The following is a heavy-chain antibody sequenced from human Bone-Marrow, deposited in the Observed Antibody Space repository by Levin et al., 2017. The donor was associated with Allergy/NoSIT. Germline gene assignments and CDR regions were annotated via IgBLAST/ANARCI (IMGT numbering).Heavy chain of an antibody. CDR3: ARDKGYSSGLFAYYYYGMDV. J-gene: IGHJ6*02. CDR1: GFTFSRSW. D-gene: IGHD6-19*01. Sequence: GGSLRLSCAASGFTFSRSWMSWVRQTPGKGLEWVANIKQDGSERYYVGSVKGRFTISRDNARNSVYLQMNSLRAEDTAVYYCARDKGYSSGLFAYYYYGMDVWGQGSTVTVSS. V-gene: IGHV3-7*01. CDR2: IKQDGSER.